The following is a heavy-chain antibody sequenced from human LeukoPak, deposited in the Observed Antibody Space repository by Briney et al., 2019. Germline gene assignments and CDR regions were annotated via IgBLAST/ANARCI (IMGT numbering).Heavy chain of an antibody. CDR3: ARLTVRYFDWLPRSHNWFDP. J-gene: IGHJ5*02. V-gene: IGHV3-7*01. D-gene: IGHD3-9*01. Sequence: GGTQRLSCAASGFTFSSYWMSWVRQAPGKGLEWVANLKQDGSEKYYVDSVKGRFTISRDNAKKSLYLQMNSLRAEDTAVYYCARLTVRYFDWLPRSHNWFDPWGQGTLVTVSS. CDR1: GFTFSSYW. CDR2: LKQDGSEK.